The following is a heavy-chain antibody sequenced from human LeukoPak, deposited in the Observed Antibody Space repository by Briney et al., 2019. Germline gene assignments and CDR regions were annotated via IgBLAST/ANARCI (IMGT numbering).Heavy chain of an antibody. Sequence: GGSLRLSCAASGFTFSSYWMSWVRQAPGKGLEWVANIKQDGGEIYYVDSVKGRFTISRDNAKNSLYLQMNNLRADDTAMYYCTRDMQGSRLYSVGSQADWGQGTLVTVSS. D-gene: IGHD6-19*01. CDR2: IKQDGGEI. V-gene: IGHV3-7*01. CDR1: GFTFSSYW. J-gene: IGHJ4*02. CDR3: TRDMQGSRLYSVGSQAD.